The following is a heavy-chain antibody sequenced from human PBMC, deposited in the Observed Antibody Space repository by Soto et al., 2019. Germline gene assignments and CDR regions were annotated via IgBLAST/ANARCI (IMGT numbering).Heavy chain of an antibody. CDR3: VSGGGAAHFYTIDV. CDR2: ITYNGGVT. Sequence: EVQLVESGGAWVEPGGSLRLSCTASESTFSRYAMRWVRQAPGKGLEFVSAITYNGGVTSSVQTLKGTFTISRDHARNTLYLQMARVRVEDTATNCGVSGGGAAHFYTIDVWGQGTTVTVSS. V-gene: IGHV3-64*01. D-gene: IGHD3-16*01. J-gene: IGHJ6*02. CDR1: ESTFSRYA.